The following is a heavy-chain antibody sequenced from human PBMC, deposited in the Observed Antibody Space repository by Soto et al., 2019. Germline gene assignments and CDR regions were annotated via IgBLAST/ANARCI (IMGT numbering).Heavy chain of an antibody. CDR1: GGSFSGYY. CDR3: ARDNYRLHWGELSSTSFDY. J-gene: IGHJ4*02. CDR2: INHSGST. D-gene: IGHD3-16*02. V-gene: IGHV4-34*01. Sequence: PSETLSLTCAVYGGSFSGYYWSWIRQPPGKGLEWIGEINHSGSTNYNPSLKSRVTISVDTSKNQFSLKLSSVTAADTAVYYCARDNYRLHWGELSSTSFDYWGQGTLVTVSS.